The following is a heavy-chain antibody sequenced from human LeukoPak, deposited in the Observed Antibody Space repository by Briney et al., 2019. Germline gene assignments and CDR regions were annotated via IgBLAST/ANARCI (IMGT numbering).Heavy chain of an antibody. CDR3: ARDMYYYNSSAFYHYYYGMDV. CDR2: IQSDGRTT. V-gene: IGHV3-74*01. Sequence: GGSLRLSCAASAFTFNTYAMTWVRQAPGKGLEWVSRIQSDGRTTSYADSVKGRFTISRDNAKNTLYLQMNSLRAEDTAVYYCARDMYYYNSSAFYHYYYGMDVWGQGTTVTVSS. CDR1: AFTFNTYA. D-gene: IGHD3-22*01. J-gene: IGHJ6*02.